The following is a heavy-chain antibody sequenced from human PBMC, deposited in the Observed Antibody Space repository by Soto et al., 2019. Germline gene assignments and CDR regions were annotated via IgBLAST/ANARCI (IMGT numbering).Heavy chain of an antibody. V-gene: IGHV3-7*01. CDR1: GFSFSDYS. J-gene: IGHJ5*02. CDR3: ARVGVAAPIDP. CDR2: IKHDGSEK. D-gene: IGHD6-6*01. Sequence: EVQLVESGGGLVQPGGSLRLSCAASGFSFSDYSMTWVRQAPGKGLEWVADIKHDGSEKHYLDSVKGRFTISRDDARNSLYLQISSLRAEDTSGYYCARVGVAAPIDPWGQGTLVTVSS.